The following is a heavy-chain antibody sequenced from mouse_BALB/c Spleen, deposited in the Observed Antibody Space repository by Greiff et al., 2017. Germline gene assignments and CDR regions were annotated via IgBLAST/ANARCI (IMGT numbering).Heavy chain of an antibody. CDR2: IRNKANGYTT. J-gene: IGHJ1*01. CDR3: ARVDYGSSYWYFDV. CDR1: GFTFTDYY. D-gene: IGHD1-1*01. Sequence: DVMLVESGGGLVQPGGSLRLSCATSGFTFTDYYMSWVRQPPGKALEWLGFIRNKANGYTTEYSASVKGRFTISRDNSQSILYLQMNTLRAEDSATYYCARVDYGSSYWYFDVWGAGTTVTVSS. V-gene: IGHV7-3*02.